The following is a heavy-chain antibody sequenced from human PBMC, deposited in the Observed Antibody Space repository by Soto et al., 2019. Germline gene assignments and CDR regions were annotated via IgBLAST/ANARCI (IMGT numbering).Heavy chain of an antibody. D-gene: IGHD4-4*01. CDR1: GFTFSSYA. Sequence: QVQLVESGGGVVQPGRSLRLSCAASGFTFSSYAMHWVRQAPGKGLEWVAVISYDGSNKYYADSVKGRFTISRDNSKNMLYLQMNSLRAEDTAVYYCARPYPAKNSNEDYWGQGTLVTVSS. CDR3: ARPYPAKNSNEDY. CDR2: ISYDGSNK. V-gene: IGHV3-30-3*01. J-gene: IGHJ4*02.